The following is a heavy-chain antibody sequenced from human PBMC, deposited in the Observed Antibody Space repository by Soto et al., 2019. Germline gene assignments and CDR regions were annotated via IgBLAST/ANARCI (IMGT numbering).Heavy chain of an antibody. CDR1: GFTFSSYA. CDR3: AKVRDYYDSSGYCHY. CDR2: ISGSGGST. J-gene: IGHJ4*02. V-gene: IGHV3-23*01. D-gene: IGHD3-22*01. Sequence: GGSLRLSCAASGFTFSSYAMSWVRQAPGKGLEWVSAISGSGGSTYYADSVKGRFTISRDNSKNTLYLQMNSLRAEDTAVYYCAKVRDYYDSSGYCHYWGQGTMVTVYS.